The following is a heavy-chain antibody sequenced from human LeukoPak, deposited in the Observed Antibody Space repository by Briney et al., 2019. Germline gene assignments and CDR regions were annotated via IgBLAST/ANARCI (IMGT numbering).Heavy chain of an antibody. V-gene: IGHV3-30-3*01. CDR2: ISYDGGSK. CDR3: ASARGPYYYHHMDV. Sequence: GGSLRLSCSASEFTFSSYAMHWVRQAPGKGLEWVAVISYDGGSKYYADSVKGRFTISRDNSKNTLYLQMNSLRAEDTAVFYCASARGPYYYHHMDVWGQGTTVTVSS. D-gene: IGHD3-10*01. CDR1: EFTFSSYA. J-gene: IGHJ6*02.